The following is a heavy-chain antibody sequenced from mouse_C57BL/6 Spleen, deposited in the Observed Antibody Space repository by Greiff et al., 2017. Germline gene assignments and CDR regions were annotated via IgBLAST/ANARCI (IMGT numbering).Heavy chain of an antibody. CDR1: GYTFTSYG. Sequence: QVQLQQSGAELARPGASVKLSCKASGYTFTSYGISWVKQRTGQGLEWIGEIYPRSGNTYYNEKFKGKATLTADKSSSTAYMELRSLTSEDSAVDFCARWGYGSSYAMDYWGQGTSVTVSS. V-gene: IGHV1-81*01. D-gene: IGHD1-1*01. CDR3: ARWGYGSSYAMDY. CDR2: IYPRSGNT. J-gene: IGHJ4*01.